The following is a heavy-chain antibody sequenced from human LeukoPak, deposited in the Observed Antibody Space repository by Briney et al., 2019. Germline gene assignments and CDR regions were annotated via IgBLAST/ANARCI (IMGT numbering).Heavy chain of an antibody. D-gene: IGHD3-3*01. CDR3: VRSITIFGV. CDR1: GFTFDEYG. J-gene: IGHJ4*02. CDR2: VSRNGGST. Sequence: GGSLRLSCAASGFTFDEYGMTWVRQAPGKGLESVSGVSRNGGSTGYADSVKGRFTISRDNAKNSLYLQMNSLRAEDTALYYCVRSITIFGVWGQGTLVTVSS. V-gene: IGHV3-20*04.